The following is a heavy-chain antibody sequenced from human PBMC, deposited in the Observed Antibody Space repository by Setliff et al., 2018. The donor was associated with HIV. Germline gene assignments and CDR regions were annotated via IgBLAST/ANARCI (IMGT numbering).Heavy chain of an antibody. CDR3: ALQWLVGAAFDY. CDR1: EFAFSDYY. D-gene: IGHD6-19*01. Sequence: PGGSLRLSCVASEFAFSDYYMSWIRQAPGKGLEWISYISSSGGIIYYADSVKGRFTISRDNAKNSLYLQMNSLRAEDTAVYYCALQWLVGAAFDYWGQGTLVTVSS. J-gene: IGHJ4*02. CDR2: ISSSGGII. V-gene: IGHV3-11*04.